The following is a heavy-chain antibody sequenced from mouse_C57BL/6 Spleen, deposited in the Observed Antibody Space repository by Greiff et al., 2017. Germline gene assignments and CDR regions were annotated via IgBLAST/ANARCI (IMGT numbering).Heavy chain of an antibody. CDR3: TTAQARMGFAY. CDR1: GFTFSNYW. J-gene: IGHJ3*01. Sequence: DVMLVESGGGLVQPGGSMKLSCVASGFTFSNYWMNWVRQSPEKGLEWVAQIRLKSDNYATHYAESVKGRFTISRDDSQSSVYLQMNNLRAEDTGICCYTTAQARMGFAYWGQGALGTVSA. CDR2: IRLKSDNYAT. D-gene: IGHD3-2*02. V-gene: IGHV6-3*01.